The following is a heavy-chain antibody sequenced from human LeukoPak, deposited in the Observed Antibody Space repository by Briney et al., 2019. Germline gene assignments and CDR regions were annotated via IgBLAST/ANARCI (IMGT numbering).Heavy chain of an antibody. CDR3: ARETPYYDSSGYDN. V-gene: IGHV3-53*01. Sequence: GGSLRLSCAASGFTVSSNYMSWVRQAPGKGLEWVLVIYSGGSTYYADSVKGRFTISRDNSKNTLYLQMNSLRAEDTAVYYCARETPYYDSSGYDNWGQGTLVTVSS. D-gene: IGHD3-22*01. CDR2: IYSGGST. CDR1: GFTVSSNY. J-gene: IGHJ4*02.